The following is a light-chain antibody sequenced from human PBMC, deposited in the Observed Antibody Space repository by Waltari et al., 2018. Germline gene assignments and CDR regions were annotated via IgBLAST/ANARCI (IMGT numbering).Light chain of an antibody. CDR1: SSDVGSYTL. CDR2: EVS. J-gene: IGLJ2*01. Sequence: QSALTQPASLSGSPGPSITISCTGTSSDVGSYTLFSWYQQHPGKAPKFMVYEVSKRPSGVSNRFSASKSGNTASLTISGLQAEDEADYYCCSYAGSGTVVFGGGTKLTVL. V-gene: IGLV2-23*02. CDR3: CSYAGSGTVV.